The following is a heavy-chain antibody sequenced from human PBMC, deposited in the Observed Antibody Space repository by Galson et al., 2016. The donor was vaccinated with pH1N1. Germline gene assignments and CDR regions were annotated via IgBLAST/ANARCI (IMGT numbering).Heavy chain of an antibody. V-gene: IGHV1-46*03. D-gene: IGHD1-26*01. Sequence: SVKVSCKASGYTFTRYYFHWVRQAPGQGLEWIGVVDPANGGATYAQKFQARLIMTRDTSTSTVYMELTSLQSDDTVVYYCTRHLGRLRENWGQGTLVIVSS. CDR3: TRHLGRLREN. CDR1: GYTFTRYY. CDR2: VDPANGGA. J-gene: IGHJ4*02.